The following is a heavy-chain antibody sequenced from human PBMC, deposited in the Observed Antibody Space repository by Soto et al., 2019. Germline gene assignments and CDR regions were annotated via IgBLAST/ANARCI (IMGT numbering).Heavy chain of an antibody. D-gene: IGHD3-10*02. J-gene: IGHJ4*02. CDR1: GGTFTDYA. CDR2: IIPIFRSS. Sequence: SSVKVSCKASGGTFTDYAFSWVRRAPGQGLEWMGGIIPIFRSSNFAQKFQGRLTIFADASAGTAYMELSSLRSDDTAIYYCAKDVGFQQHLFVFDLWGQGTLVTVSS. V-gene: IGHV1-69*13. CDR3: AKDVGFQQHLFVFDL.